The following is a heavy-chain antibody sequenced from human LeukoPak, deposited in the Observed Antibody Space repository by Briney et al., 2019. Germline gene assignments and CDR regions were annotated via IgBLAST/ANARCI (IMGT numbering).Heavy chain of an antibody. J-gene: IGHJ4*02. V-gene: IGHV3-30*02. CDR3: AKAVVAATHFDY. D-gene: IGHD2-15*01. Sequence: GGSLRLSCAASGFIFSSYGMHWVRQAPGKGLEWVAFIRYDGTNKYYADSVKGRFTISRDNSKNTLYLQMNSLRAEDTAVYYCAKAVVAATHFDYWGQGTLVTVSS. CDR2: IRYDGTNK. CDR1: GFIFSSYG.